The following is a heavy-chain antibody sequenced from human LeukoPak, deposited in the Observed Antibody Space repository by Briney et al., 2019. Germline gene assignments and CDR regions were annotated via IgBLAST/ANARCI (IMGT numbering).Heavy chain of an antibody. D-gene: IGHD4-17*01. CDR3: AKDRTTVTTGGVDY. Sequence: PGGSLRLSCAASGFTFSSYGMHWVRQAPGKGMEWVAFIRYDGSNKYYADSVKGRFTISRDNSKNTLYLQMNSLRVEDTAVYYCAKDRTTVTTGGVDYWGQGTLVTVSS. V-gene: IGHV3-30*02. J-gene: IGHJ4*02. CDR2: IRYDGSNK. CDR1: GFTFSSYG.